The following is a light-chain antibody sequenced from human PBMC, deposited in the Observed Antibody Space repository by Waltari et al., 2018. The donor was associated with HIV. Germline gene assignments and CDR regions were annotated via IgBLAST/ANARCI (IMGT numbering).Light chain of an antibody. J-gene: IGKJ1*01. CDR2: GAS. Sequence: EVVMTQSPATLSVSPGDRATLPCRASHSVSSNLAWYQQKPGQAPRPLIFGASTRATGITARFSGSGSGTEFTLTISFLQSEDFAVYYCQQYNSWPPAWTFGQGTNVEIK. V-gene: IGKV3-15*01. CDR3: QQYNSWPPAWT. CDR1: HSVSSN.